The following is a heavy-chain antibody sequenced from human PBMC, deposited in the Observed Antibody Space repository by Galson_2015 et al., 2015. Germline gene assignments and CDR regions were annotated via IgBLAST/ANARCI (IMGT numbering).Heavy chain of an antibody. V-gene: IGHV2-70*01. D-gene: IGHD5-12*01. Sequence: PALVKPTQTLTLTCTFSGFSLSTSGMCVSWIRQPPGKALEWLALIDWDDDKYYSTSLKTRLTISKDTSKNQVVLTMTNMDPVDTATYYCARIWNRYSGYDFNFDYWGQGTLVTVSS. CDR2: IDWDDDK. CDR3: ARIWNRYSGYDFNFDY. J-gene: IGHJ4*02. CDR1: GFSLSTSGMC.